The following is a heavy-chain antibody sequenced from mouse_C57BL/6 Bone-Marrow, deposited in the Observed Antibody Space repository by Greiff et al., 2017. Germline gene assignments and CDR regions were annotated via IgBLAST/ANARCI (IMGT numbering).Heavy chain of an antibody. CDR2: IDPSDSYT. V-gene: IGHV1-59*01. J-gene: IGHJ2*01. Sequence: QVQLKQPGAELVRPGTSVKLSCKASGYTFTSYWMHWVKQRPGQGLEWIGVIDPSDSYTNYNQKFKGKATLTVDTSSSTAYMQLSSLTSEDSAVYYCAYGSSYEKSDYWGQGTTLTVSS. CDR1: GYTFTSYW. D-gene: IGHD1-1*01. CDR3: AYGSSYEKSDY.